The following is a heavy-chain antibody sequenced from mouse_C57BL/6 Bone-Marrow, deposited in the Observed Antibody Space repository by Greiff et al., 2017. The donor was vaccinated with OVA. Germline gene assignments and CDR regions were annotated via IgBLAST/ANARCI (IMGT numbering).Heavy chain of an antibody. CDR1: GYTFTSYW. CDR3: ARENYYGIFAY. D-gene: IGHD1-1*01. V-gene: IGHV1-61*01. J-gene: IGHJ3*01. CDR2: IYPSDSET. Sequence: QVQLQQPGAELVRPGSSVKLSCKASGYTFTSYWMDWVKQRPGQGLEWIGNIYPSDSETHYNQKFKDKATLTVDKSSSTAYMQHSSLTSGNSAVYYCARENYYGIFAYWGQGTLVTVSA.